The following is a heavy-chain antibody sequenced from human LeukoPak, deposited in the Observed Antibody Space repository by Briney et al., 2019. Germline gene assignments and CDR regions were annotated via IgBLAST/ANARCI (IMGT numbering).Heavy chain of an antibody. CDR2: ISSSSSTI. CDR3: ARVPCSGGSCYSGYFDY. J-gene: IGHJ4*02. Sequence: GGSLRLSCAASGFTFSAYSMNWVRQAPGKGLEWVSYISSSSSTIKYADSVKGRFTISRDNAKNSLYLQMNSLRAEDTAVYYCARVPCSGGSCYSGYFDYWGQGILVTVSS. V-gene: IGHV3-48*01. D-gene: IGHD2-15*01. CDR1: GFTFSAYS.